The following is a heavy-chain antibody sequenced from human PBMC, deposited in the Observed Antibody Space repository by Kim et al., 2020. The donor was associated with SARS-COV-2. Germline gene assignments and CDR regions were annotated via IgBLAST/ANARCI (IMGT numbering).Heavy chain of an antibody. J-gene: IGHJ4*02. V-gene: IGHV3-33*01. CDR2: IWYDGSNK. Sequence: GGSLRLSCAASGFTFSSYGMHWVRQAPGKGLEWVAVIWYDGSNKYYADSVKGRFTISRDNSKNTLYLQMNSLRAEDTAVYYCARGRFWSGYYEARGTPSFDYWGQGTLVTVSS. CDR3: ARGRFWSGYYEARGTPSFDY. D-gene: IGHD3-3*01. CDR1: GFTFSSYG.